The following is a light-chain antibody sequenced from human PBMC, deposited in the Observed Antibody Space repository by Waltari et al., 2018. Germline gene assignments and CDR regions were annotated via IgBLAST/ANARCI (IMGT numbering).Light chain of an antibody. Sequence: EIVMTQSPATLSVSPGERATLSCRASQSVSSSFAWYQQKPGRAPRLLIYGASTRATGIPARFSGSGSGTEFTLTINSLQSEDSAVYYCQQYKNWPPMYTFGQGTKLEIK. J-gene: IGKJ2*01. V-gene: IGKV3-15*01. CDR1: QSVSSS. CDR3: QQYKNWPPMYT. CDR2: GAS.